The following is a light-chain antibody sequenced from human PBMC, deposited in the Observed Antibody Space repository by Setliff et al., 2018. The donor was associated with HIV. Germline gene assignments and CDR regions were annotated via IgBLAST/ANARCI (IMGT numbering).Light chain of an antibody. J-gene: IGLJ1*01. CDR2: DVT. V-gene: IGLV2-11*01. Sequence: QSALAQPRSVSGSPGQSVTISCTGTSNDVGPYNYVSWYQQHPGKAPELLIFDVTTRPSGVPDRFSGSKSGNTASLTISGLQAEDEAYYYCCSYACGYSFGGFGTGTKVTFL. CDR1: SNDVGPYNY. CDR3: CSYACGYSFGG.